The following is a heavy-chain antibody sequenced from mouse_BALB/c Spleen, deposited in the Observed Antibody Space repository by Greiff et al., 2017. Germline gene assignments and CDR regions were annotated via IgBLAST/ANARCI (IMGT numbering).Heavy chain of an antibody. CDR1: GFTFSSYY. V-gene: IGHV5-6-2*01. J-gene: IGHJ4*01. Sequence: EVKLVESGGGLVKLGGSLKLSCAASGFTFSSYYMSWVRQTPEKRLELVAAINSNGGSTYYPDTVKGRFTISRDNAKNTLYLQMSSLKSEDTALYYCARGLLLYYYAMDYWGQGTSVTVSS. CDR2: INSNGGST. CDR3: ARGLLLYYYAMDY.